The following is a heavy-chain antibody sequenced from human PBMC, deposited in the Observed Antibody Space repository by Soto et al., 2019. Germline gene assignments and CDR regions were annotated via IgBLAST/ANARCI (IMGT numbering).Heavy chain of an antibody. V-gene: IGHV1-69*13. J-gene: IGHJ6*02. CDR2: IIPIFGTA. CDR1: GGTFSSYA. D-gene: IGHD2-21*02. CDR3: ARQNGGNSPYGMDV. Sequence: SVKVSCKASGGTFSSYAISWVRQAPGQGLEWMGGIIPIFGTANYAQKFQGRVTITADESTSTAHMELSSLRSEDTAVYYCARQNGGNSPYGMDVWGQGTTVTVSS.